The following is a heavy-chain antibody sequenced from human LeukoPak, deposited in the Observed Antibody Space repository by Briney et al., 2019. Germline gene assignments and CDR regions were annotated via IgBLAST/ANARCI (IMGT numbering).Heavy chain of an antibody. CDR2: INHSGST. CDR1: GGSFSGYY. J-gene: IGHJ3*02. D-gene: IGHD2-21*02. Sequence: SETLSLTCAVYGGSFSGYYWNWIRQPPGKGLEWIGEINHSGSTNYNPSLKSRVTISEDTSKNQISLKLSSVTAADTAVYYCARDTIRGGDSGVFDIRGQGTMVIVS. V-gene: IGHV4-34*01. CDR3: ARDTIRGGDSGVFDI.